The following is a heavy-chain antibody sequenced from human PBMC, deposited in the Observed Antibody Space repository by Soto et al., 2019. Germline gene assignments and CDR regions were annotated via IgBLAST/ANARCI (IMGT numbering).Heavy chain of an antibody. D-gene: IGHD5-18*01. J-gene: IGHJ4*02. CDR3: ARAQGYTAMVPV. V-gene: IGHV1-18*01. Sequence: QVQLVQSGAEVKKPGASVKVSCKASGYTFTSYGISWVRQAPGQGLESMGWISAYNGNTNYAQKLQGRVTVTTDTSTSTDYMELRSLRSDDTAVYYCARAQGYTAMVPVWGQGTLVTVSS. CDR1: GYTFTSYG. CDR2: ISAYNGNT.